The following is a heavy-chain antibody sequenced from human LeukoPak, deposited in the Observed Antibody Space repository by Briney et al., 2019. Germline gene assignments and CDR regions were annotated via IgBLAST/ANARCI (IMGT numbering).Heavy chain of an antibody. V-gene: IGHV3-48*03. CDR2: MTASSVTF. CDR3: AISLSGYDPLSAF. CDR1: GFTFSSYA. D-gene: IGHD5-12*01. J-gene: IGHJ4*02. Sequence: PGGSLRLSCEVSGFTFSSYAMTWVRQVPGRGLEWLAYMTASSVTFYYADSVRGRFTISRDNARNSLFLQMNSLTVEDTAVYYCAISLSGYDPLSAFWGQGTLVTVSS.